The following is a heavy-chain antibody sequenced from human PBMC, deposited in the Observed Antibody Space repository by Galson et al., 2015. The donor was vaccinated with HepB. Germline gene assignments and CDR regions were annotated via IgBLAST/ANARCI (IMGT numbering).Heavy chain of an antibody. J-gene: IGHJ6*02. CDR2: TYFRAKWHT. Sequence: CAISGDSVTSNSAVWNWIRQSPSRGLEWLGRTYFRAKWHTDYEISVKSRININADISLNQFSLQLSSVTSDDTAVYYCAYGSDVWGQGTTVIVSS. D-gene: IGHD4-17*01. V-gene: IGHV6-1*01. CDR1: GDSVTSNSAV. CDR3: AYGSDV.